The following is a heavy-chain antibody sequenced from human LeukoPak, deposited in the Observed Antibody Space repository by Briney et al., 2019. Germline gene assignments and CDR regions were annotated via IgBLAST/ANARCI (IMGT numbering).Heavy chain of an antibody. CDR1: GGSISSYY. Sequence: PSETLSLTCTVSGGSISSYYWSWIRQPPGKGLEWIGEINHSGSTNYNPSLKSRVTISVDTSKDQFSLKLSSVTAADTAVYYCARRRRGVGEDYWGQGTLVTVSS. V-gene: IGHV4-34*01. D-gene: IGHD2-15*01. J-gene: IGHJ4*02. CDR2: INHSGST. CDR3: ARRRRGVGEDY.